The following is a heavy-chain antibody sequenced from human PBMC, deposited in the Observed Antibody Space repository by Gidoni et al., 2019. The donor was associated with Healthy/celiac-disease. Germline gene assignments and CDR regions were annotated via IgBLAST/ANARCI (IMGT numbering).Heavy chain of an antibody. Sequence: QVQLQQWGAGLLKPSETLSLTCAVYGWSFSGYYWSWLRQPPGKGLEWIGEINHSGSTNYNPSLKSRVTISVDTSKNQFSLKLSSVTAADTAVYYCARRSLWFGESYYFDYWGQGTLVTVSS. CDR2: INHSGST. J-gene: IGHJ4*02. D-gene: IGHD3-10*01. CDR1: GWSFSGYY. CDR3: ARRSLWFGESYYFDY. V-gene: IGHV4-34*01.